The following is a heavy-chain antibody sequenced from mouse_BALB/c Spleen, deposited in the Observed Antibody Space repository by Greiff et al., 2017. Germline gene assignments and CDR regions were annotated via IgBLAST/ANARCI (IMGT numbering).Heavy chain of an antibody. V-gene: IGHV2-6-5*01. J-gene: IGHJ3*01. CDR2: IWGGGST. CDR3: AKHPSYYYGSSPFAY. Sequence: VQLQQSGPGLVAPSQSLSITCTVSGFSLTDYGVSWIRQPPGKGLEWLGVIWGGGSTYYNSALKSRLSISKDNSKSQVFLKMNSLQTDDTAMYYCAKHPSYYYGSSPFAYWGQGTLVTVSA. D-gene: IGHD1-1*01. CDR1: GFSLTDYG.